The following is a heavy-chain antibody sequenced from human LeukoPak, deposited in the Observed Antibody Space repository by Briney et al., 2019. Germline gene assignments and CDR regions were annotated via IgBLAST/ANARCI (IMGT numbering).Heavy chain of an antibody. D-gene: IGHD5-18*01. CDR3: ARDAVDTANAV. J-gene: IGHJ6*02. CDR1: GFTFTTYW. Sequence: GGSLRLSCAASGFTFTTYWMHWVRQAPGKGLVWVSHINRDGSITSYADSVKGRFTISRDNAKNTLYLQMNSLRAEDTAVYYCARDAVDTANAVWGQGTTVTVSS. CDR2: INRDGSIT. V-gene: IGHV3-74*01.